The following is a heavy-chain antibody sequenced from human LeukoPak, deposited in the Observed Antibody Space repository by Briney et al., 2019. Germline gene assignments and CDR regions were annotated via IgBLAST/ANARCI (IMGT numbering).Heavy chain of an antibody. CDR3: ASGLYYGSVSDY. V-gene: IGHV4-34*01. CDR2: INHSGST. CDR1: GGSFSGYY. Sequence: SETLSLTCAVYGGSFSGYYWSWIRQPPGKGLEWIGEINHSGSTNYNPSLKSRVTISVDTSKNQFSLKLSSGTAADTAVYYCASGLYYGSVSDYWGEGTLVTVSS. J-gene: IGHJ4*02. D-gene: IGHD3-10*01.